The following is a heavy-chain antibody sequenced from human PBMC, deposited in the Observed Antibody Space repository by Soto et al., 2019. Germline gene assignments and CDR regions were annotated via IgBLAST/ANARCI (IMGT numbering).Heavy chain of an antibody. CDR2: IIPIFGTA. CDR3: ARVREGRDGYNSLDY. D-gene: IGHD5-12*01. J-gene: IGHJ4*02. Sequence: GASVEVSCKASGGTFSSYSISWVLQAPGQGLEWMGGIIPIFGTANYAQKFQGRVTITADESTSTAYMELSSLRSEDTAVYYCARVREGRDGYNSLDYWGQGTLVTAPQ. V-gene: IGHV1-69*13. CDR1: GGTFSSYS.